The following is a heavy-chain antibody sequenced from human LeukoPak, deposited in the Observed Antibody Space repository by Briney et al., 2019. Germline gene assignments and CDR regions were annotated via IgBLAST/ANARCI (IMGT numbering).Heavy chain of an antibody. CDR2: IYPGDSDT. D-gene: IGHD4-11*01. J-gene: IGHJ1*01. CDR3: ASMKRSDWSTVTHFQH. Sequence: GESLKISCKGSGYSFTSYWIGWVRQMPGKGLEWMGIIYPGDSDTRYSPSFQGQVTISADKSISTAYLQWSSLKASDTAMYYCASMKRSDWSTVTHFQHWGQGTLVTVSS. CDR1: GYSFTSYW. V-gene: IGHV5-51*01.